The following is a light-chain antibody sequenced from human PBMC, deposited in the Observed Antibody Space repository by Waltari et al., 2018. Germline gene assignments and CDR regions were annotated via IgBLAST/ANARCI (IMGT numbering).Light chain of an antibody. J-gene: IGLJ1*01. CDR3: CSYAGRGTYV. CDR1: TSAVWAYDL. CDR2: EVF. V-gene: IGLV2-23*02. Sequence: QSALTQPASVSGTPGPSITTSCNGTTSAVWAYDLLSWYQQHPGEAPKLLICEVFKRPSDISSRFSGSKSGSTASLTISGLQPEDEGDYYCCSYAGRGTYVFGSGTKVTVL.